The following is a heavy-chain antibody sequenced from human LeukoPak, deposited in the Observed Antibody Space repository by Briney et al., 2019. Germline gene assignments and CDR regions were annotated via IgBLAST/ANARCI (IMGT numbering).Heavy chain of an antibody. Sequence: SETLSLTCTDSGGSTSSYFWSWIRQPAGKGLEWIGRIYASGSTNYNPSLKSRVTMSVDTSKNQFSLKLTSVTAADTAVYYCAREYSSSSGKNAFDIWGQGTMVTVSS. V-gene: IGHV4-4*07. CDR1: GGSTSSYF. CDR2: IYASGST. D-gene: IGHD6-6*01. J-gene: IGHJ3*02. CDR3: AREYSSSSGKNAFDI.